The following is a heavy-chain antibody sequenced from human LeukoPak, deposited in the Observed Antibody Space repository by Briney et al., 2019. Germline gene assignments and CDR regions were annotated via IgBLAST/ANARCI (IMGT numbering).Heavy chain of an antibody. J-gene: IGHJ4*02. V-gene: IGHV3-7*01. D-gene: IGHD1-26*01. Sequence: PGGSLRLSCAASGFTFSSYWMSWVRQAPGKGLEWVANIEQDGSEQYYVDSMKGRFTISRDNAKNSLYLQMNSLRAEDTAVYYCARDKIVGATHFDYWGQGTLVTVSS. CDR2: IEQDGSEQ. CDR1: GFTFSSYW. CDR3: ARDKIVGATHFDY.